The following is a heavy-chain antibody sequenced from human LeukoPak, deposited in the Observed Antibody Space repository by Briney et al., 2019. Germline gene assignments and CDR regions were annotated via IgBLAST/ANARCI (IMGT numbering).Heavy chain of an antibody. D-gene: IGHD2-2*01. Sequence: SQTLSLTCTVSGGSISSGGYYWSWIRQHPGKGLEWIGYIYYSGSTYYNPSLKSRVTISVDTSKNQFSLKLSSVTAADTAVYYCARETGLLPKTGYCSSTSCAVRWYFDLWGRGTLVTVSS. V-gene: IGHV4-31*03. CDR1: GGSISSGGYY. CDR3: ARETGLLPKTGYCSSTSCAVRWYFDL. CDR2: IYYSGST. J-gene: IGHJ2*01.